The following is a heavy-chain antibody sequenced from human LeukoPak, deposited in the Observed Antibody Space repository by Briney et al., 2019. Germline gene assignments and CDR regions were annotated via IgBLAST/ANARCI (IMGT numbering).Heavy chain of an antibody. J-gene: IGHJ6*02. CDR3: ARDGMWRFGLGYGMDV. CDR2: IYYSGST. D-gene: IGHD3-10*01. V-gene: IGHV4-39*07. CDR1: GGSISSSSYY. Sequence: SETLSLTCTVSGGSISSSSYYWGWIRQPPGKGLEWIGSIYYSGSTYYNPSLKSRVTISVDTSKNQFSLKLSSVTAADTAVYYCARDGMWRFGLGYGMDVWGQGTTVTVSS.